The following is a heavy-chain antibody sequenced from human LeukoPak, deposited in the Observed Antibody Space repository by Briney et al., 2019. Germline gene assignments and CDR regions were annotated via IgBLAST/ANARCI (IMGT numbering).Heavy chain of an antibody. J-gene: IGHJ6*02. V-gene: IGHV1-69*13. CDR2: IIPFFGTA. Sequence: ASVKVSCKASGGTFSSYAISWVRQAPGQGLEWMGGIIPFFGTANYAQKFQGRVTITADESTSTAYMELSSLRSEDTAVYYCARDCHGATIGNPYCYYYGMDVWGQGTTVTVSS. D-gene: IGHD5-12*01. CDR3: ARDCHGATIGNPYCYYYGMDV. CDR1: GGTFSSYA.